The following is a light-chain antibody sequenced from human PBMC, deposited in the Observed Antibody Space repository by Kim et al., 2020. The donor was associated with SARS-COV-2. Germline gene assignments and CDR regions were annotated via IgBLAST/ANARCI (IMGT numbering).Light chain of an antibody. V-gene: IGKV3-15*01. CDR1: QSVRSN. Sequence: PGERATLSCRASQSVRSNLAWYQQKPGQAPRLLIYAASTRATGIPARFSGSGSGTEFTLTISSLQSEDFAVYYCQQYNNWPPKITFGGGTKVDIK. CDR2: AAS. CDR3: QQYNNWPPKIT. J-gene: IGKJ4*01.